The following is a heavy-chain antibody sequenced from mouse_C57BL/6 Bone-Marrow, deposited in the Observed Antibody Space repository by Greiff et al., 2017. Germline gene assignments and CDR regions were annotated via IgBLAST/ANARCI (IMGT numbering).Heavy chain of an antibody. V-gene: IGHV1-36*01. CDR3: ARQNLYYGLYYYAMDY. Sequence: EVKLVESGPVLVKPGPSVKISCKASGFTFADYYMHWVKQSHGKSLEWIGLVYPYNGGTSYNQKFKGKATLTVDTSSSTAYMELNSLTSEDSAVYYCARQNLYYGLYYYAMDYWGQGTSVTVSS. D-gene: IGHD2-2*01. CDR1: GFTFADYY. J-gene: IGHJ4*01. CDR2: VYPYNGGT.